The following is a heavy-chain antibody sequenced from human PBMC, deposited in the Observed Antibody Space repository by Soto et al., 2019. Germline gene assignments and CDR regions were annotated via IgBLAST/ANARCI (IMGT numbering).Heavy chain of an antibody. V-gene: IGHV4-30-4*02. Sequence: PSDTLSLTCTVSGGSISSGDYYSSWIREPPGKDLEWIRYNYYNVSTYHNSSLKSRVTMSVDTSKNQFSLKLSSVDAADTAIYYCARAGQGDSRCYYFFDYWGQGTLVTVSS. D-gene: IGHD3-22*01. CDR1: GGSISSGDYY. J-gene: IGHJ4*02. CDR3: ARAGQGDSRCYYFFDY. CDR2: NYYNVST.